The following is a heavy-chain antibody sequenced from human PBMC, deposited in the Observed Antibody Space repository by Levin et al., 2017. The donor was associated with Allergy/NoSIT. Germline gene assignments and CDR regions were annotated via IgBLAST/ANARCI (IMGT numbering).Heavy chain of an antibody. CDR3: AREHYDILTGYYLDY. D-gene: IGHD3-9*01. V-gene: IGHV4-34*01. Sequence: SETLSLTCAVYGGSFSGYYWSWIRQPPGKGLEWIGEINHSVSTNYNPSLKSRVTISVDTSKNQFSLKLSSVTAADTAVYYCAREHYDILTGYYLDYWGQGTLVTVSS. CDR2: INHSVST. CDR1: GGSFSGYY. J-gene: IGHJ4*02.